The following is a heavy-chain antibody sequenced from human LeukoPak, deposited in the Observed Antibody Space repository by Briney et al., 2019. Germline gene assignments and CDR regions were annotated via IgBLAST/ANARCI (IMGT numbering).Heavy chain of an antibody. J-gene: IGHJ5*02. Sequence: SETLSLTCAVYGGSFSGYYWSWIRQPPGKGLEWIGEINHSGSTNYNPSLKSRVTISVDTSKNQFSLKLSSVTAADTAVYYCARVVSNSWYGGWFDPWGQGTLVTVSS. CDR2: INHSGST. D-gene: IGHD6-13*01. CDR1: GGSFSGYY. V-gene: IGHV4-34*01. CDR3: ARVVSNSWYGGWFDP.